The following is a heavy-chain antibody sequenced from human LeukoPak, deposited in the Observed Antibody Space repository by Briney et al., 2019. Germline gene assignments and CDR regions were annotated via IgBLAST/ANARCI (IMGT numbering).Heavy chain of an antibody. CDR1: GFTFSSDW. Sequence: GGSLRLSCAASGFTFSSDWMHWVRQAPGKGLVWVSRINSDGSNTNYADSVKGRFTISRDNAKNTLYLQMNSLRADDTAVYYCARDLFTLTTSRDYWGQGTLVTVSS. V-gene: IGHV3-74*01. J-gene: IGHJ4*02. CDR3: ARDLFTLTTSRDY. D-gene: IGHD4-11*01. CDR2: INSDGSNT.